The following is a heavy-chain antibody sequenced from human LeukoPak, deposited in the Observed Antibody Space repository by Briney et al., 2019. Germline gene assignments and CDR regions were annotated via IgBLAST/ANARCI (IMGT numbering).Heavy chain of an antibody. CDR1: GGSISSYY. J-gene: IGHJ5*02. Sequence: PSETLSLTCTVSGGSISSYYWSWIRQPPGKGLEWIGYIYYSGSTNYNPSLKSRVTISVDTSKNQFSLKLSSVTAADTAVYYCARERVWRYCGGDSRGWFDPWGQGTLVTVSS. D-gene: IGHD2-21*02. V-gene: IGHV4-59*12. CDR3: ARERVWRYCGGDSRGWFDP. CDR2: IYYSGST.